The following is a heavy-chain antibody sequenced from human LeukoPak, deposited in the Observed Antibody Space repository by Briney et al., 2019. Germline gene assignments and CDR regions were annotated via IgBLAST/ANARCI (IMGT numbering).Heavy chain of an antibody. V-gene: IGHV3-9*01. J-gene: IGHJ3*02. CDR1: GFTFEDYS. CDR3: TKNILNSYDSSCLEVGDALDI. D-gene: IGHD3-22*01. CDR2: ITWNCCTV. Sequence: PGGSLRLSCAASGFTFEDYSMLWVRQAPGKGLEWVSCITWNCCTVGYADSVKGRFTISRDNAKKSLYLQMNSLRAEDAALYHCTKNILNSYDSSCLEVGDALDIWGQGTVVTVSS.